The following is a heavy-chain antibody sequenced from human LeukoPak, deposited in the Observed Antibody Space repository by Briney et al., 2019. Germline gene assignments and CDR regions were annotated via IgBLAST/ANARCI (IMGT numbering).Heavy chain of an antibody. CDR1: GYSISSGYY. J-gene: IGHJ4*02. D-gene: IGHD6-19*01. V-gene: IGHV4-38-2*02. Sequence: SETLSLTCTVSGYSISSGYYWGWIRQPPGKGLEWTGSIDHSGSTYYNPSLKSRITISLDTSKNQFSLNLSSVTAADTAVYYCARDSALAQAVMFGYWGQGTLVTVSS. CDR2: IDHSGST. CDR3: ARDSALAQAVMFGY.